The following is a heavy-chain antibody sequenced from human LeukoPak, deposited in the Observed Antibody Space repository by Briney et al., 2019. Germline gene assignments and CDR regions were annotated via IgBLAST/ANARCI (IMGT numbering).Heavy chain of an antibody. V-gene: IGHV3-23*01. CDR3: PKDGYSEAY. J-gene: IGHJ4*02. CDR1: GFTFRNFA. Sequence: GGSLRLSCAASGFTFRNFAMSWVRQAPGKGLEWVSGISGSGGSTSHAESVKGRFTISRDNSRNTLYLQMNSLRAEDTAVYYCPKDGYSEAYCGQGTLVTVSS. CDR2: ISGSGGST. D-gene: IGHD1-26*01.